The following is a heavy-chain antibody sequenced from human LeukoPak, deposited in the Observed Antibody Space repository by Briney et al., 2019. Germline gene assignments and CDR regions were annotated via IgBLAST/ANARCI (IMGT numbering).Heavy chain of an antibody. J-gene: IGHJ4*02. V-gene: IGHV3-33*03. D-gene: IGHD7-27*01. CDR2: IWYDGSKA. CDR3: ARWTGDLASFEY. CDR1: GFTFGGYG. Sequence: GGSLRLSCAASGFTFGGYGMHWVRQAPGKGLEWVAAIWYDGSKASYADSVKGRFTISRDNSKNTLLLQMNSLRDADTALYYCARWTGDLASFEYWGQGTVVTVSS.